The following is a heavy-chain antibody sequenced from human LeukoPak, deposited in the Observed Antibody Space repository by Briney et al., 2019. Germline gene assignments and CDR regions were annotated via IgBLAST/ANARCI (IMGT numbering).Heavy chain of an antibody. CDR3: ARIISYGGSDGFDL. CDR2: ISPNSGDT. CDR1: GYTLTAYY. V-gene: IGHV1-2*02. D-gene: IGHD5-18*01. Sequence: GASVKVSCKASGYTLTAYYIHWVRQAPGQGLQWMGWISPNSGDTDFAQNFQGRVTMTRDTPISTVYMTLSSLRSDDTAVYYCARIISYGGSDGFDLWGQGTTVTVSS. J-gene: IGHJ3*01.